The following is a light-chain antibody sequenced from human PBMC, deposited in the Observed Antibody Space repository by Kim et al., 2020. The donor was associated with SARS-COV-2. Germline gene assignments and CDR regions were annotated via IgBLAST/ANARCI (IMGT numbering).Light chain of an antibody. Sequence: SYELTQPPSVSVSPGQTVTITCPGDKLGDKYSSWYQQQPGQAPVLVIYQDTQRPSGVPERFSGSNSGNTATLTISGTQAVDEADYYCQAWDKTWVFGGGTKVTVL. CDR1: KLGDKY. J-gene: IGLJ3*02. CDR3: QAWDKTWV. V-gene: IGLV3-1*01. CDR2: QDT.